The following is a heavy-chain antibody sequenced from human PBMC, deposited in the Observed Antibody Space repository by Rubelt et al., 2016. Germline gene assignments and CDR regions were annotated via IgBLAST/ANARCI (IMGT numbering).Heavy chain of an antibody. J-gene: IGHJ4*02. CDR1: GYTLTELS. D-gene: IGHD3-22*01. Sequence: SGAEVKKPGASVKVSCKVSGYTLTELSMHWVRQAPGKGLEWMGGFDPEDGETIYAQNFQGRVTMTTDTSTSTAYMELRSLRSDDTAVYSCARDPSNTSGFHAYFDYWGQGTLVTVSS. CDR2: FDPEDGET. CDR3: ARDPSNTSGFHAYFDY. V-gene: IGHV1-24*01.